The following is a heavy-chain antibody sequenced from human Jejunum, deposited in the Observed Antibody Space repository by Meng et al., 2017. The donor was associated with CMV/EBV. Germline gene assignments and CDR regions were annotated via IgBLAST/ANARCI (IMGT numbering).Heavy chain of an antibody. CDR2: IIPLLGQS. Sequence: QVQLVQSGAEVKKPGSSVRVPFKISGNTLSTYAHTWVRQAPGQGLEWMGGIIPLLGQSIYAQVFQGRVTISADYMELSDLRSEDTAVYFCARSRRLAAYFDSWGQGTLVTVSS. CDR3: ARSRRLAAYFDS. J-gene: IGHJ4*02. V-gene: IGHV1-69*04. D-gene: IGHD2-15*01. CDR1: GNTLSTYA.